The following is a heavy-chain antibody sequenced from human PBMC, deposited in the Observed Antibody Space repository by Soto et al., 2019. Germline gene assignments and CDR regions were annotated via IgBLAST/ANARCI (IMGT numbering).Heavy chain of an antibody. V-gene: IGHV3-30-3*01. CDR3: ARDKRDLRFLEWSYYFDY. J-gene: IGHJ4*02. CDR2: ISYDGSNK. D-gene: IGHD3-3*01. CDR1: GFTFSSYA. Sequence: QVQLVESGGGVVQPGRSLRLSCAASGFTFSSYAMHWVRQAPGKGLEWGAVISYDGSNKYYADSVKGRITISRDNSKNTLYLELNSLRAEDTAVYYCARDKRDLRFLEWSYYFDYWGQGTLVTVSS.